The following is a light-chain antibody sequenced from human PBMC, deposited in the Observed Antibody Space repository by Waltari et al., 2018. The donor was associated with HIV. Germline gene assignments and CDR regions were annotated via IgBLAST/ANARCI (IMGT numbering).Light chain of an antibody. V-gene: IGKV3-20*01. CDR1: QSVSSSN. Sequence: EIVLTQSPGTLSLSPGERATLSCRASQSVSSSNLVWYQQKRCQAPRLLIYGASNRATGIPDRFSGSGSGTDFTLTISRLEPEDFAVYYCQQYDSSPYSFGQGTKVEIK. J-gene: IGKJ2*03. CDR2: GAS. CDR3: QQYDSSPYS.